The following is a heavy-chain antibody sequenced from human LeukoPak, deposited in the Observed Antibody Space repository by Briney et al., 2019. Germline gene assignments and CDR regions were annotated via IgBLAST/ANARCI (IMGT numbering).Heavy chain of an antibody. D-gene: IGHD3-9*01. CDR1: VGSISSSSYY. J-gene: IGHJ4*02. Sequence: SETLSLTCTVSVGSISSSSYYWGRIRQPPGKGLEWIGSIHYSGSTYYNPSLNSRVTISEDTSKNQFSLKMSSVTAADTAVYYCASLHNFDLYYWGQGTLVTVSS. CDR3: ASLHNFDLYY. V-gene: IGHV4-39*01. CDR2: IHYSGST.